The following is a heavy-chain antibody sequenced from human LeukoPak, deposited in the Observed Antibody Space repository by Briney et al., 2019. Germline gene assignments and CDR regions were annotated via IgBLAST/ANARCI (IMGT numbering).Heavy chain of an antibody. D-gene: IGHD3-10*01. CDR1: GFTFSSYA. V-gene: IGHV3-64*01. CDR2: ISSNGGST. J-gene: IGHJ4*02. CDR3: AKDRGIISDY. Sequence: GGSLRLSCAGSGFTFSSYAMHRVRQAPEKGLEYVSAISSNGGSTYYSNSVKGRFTISRDDSKNTLYLQMGSLGAEDMAVYYCAKDRGIISDYWGQGTLVTVSS.